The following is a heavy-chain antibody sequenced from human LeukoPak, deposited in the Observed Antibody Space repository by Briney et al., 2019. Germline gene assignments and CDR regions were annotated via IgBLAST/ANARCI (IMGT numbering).Heavy chain of an antibody. J-gene: IGHJ4*02. CDR1: GGTFSSYA. CDR3: ARDRDDYYDILTGHEEGGFDY. CDR2: IIPIFGTA. Sequence: GASVKVSCEASGGTFSSYAISWVRQAPRQGLEWMGGIIPIFGTANYAQKFQGRVTITADESTSTAYMELSSLRSEDTAVYYCARDRDDYYDILTGHEEGGFDYWGQGTLVTVSS. D-gene: IGHD3-9*01. V-gene: IGHV1-69*13.